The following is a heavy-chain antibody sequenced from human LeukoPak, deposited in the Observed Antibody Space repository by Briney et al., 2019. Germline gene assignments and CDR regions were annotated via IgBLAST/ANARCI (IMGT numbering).Heavy chain of an antibody. CDR1: GGSISSYY. J-gene: IGHJ4*02. CDR2: THYSGST. V-gene: IGHV4-59*01. Sequence: SETLSLTCTVSGGSISSYYWSWLRQPPGKGLEYIGYTHYSGSTNYNPSLKSRVTISADTSRNQFSLHLTSLTPADTAVYYCARFGYSYAFAYWGQGTLVSVSS. D-gene: IGHD5-18*01. CDR3: ARFGYSYAFAY.